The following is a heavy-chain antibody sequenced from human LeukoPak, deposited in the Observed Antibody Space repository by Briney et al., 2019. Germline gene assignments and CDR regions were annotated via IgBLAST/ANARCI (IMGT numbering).Heavy chain of an antibody. J-gene: IGHJ5*02. CDR2: VSDGGTYT. CDR3: AKAIGQEIPAASRWYDP. D-gene: IGHD2-2*01. Sequence: GGSLRLSCAASGFTFSNYAMAWVRQAPGKGLEWVSTVSDGGTYTYQADSVKGRFTISRDNFRNGLYLQMNSLRVEDTAVNYCAKAIGQEIPAASRWYDPWGQGTLVTVSS. V-gene: IGHV3-23*01. CDR1: GFTFSNYA.